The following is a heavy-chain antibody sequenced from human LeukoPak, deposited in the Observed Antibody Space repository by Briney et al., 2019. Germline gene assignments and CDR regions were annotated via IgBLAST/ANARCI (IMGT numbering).Heavy chain of an antibody. D-gene: IGHD6-19*01. Sequence: ASVKVSCKASGYTFTSYYMHWVRQAPGQGLEWMGIINPSGGSTSYAQKFQGRVTMTRDTSTSTVYMELSSLRSEDTAVYYCARQYSSGWYNYYYYGMDVWGQGTTVTVSS. V-gene: IGHV1-46*01. CDR3: ARQYSSGWYNYYYYGMDV. CDR2: INPSGGST. CDR1: GYTFTSYY. J-gene: IGHJ6*02.